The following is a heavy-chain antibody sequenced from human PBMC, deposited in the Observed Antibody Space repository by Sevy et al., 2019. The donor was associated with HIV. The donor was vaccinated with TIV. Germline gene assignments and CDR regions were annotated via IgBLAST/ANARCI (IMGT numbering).Heavy chain of an antibody. D-gene: IGHD6-19*01. V-gene: IGHV3-15*01. CDR3: TTGGGSITVAGTPFDY. CDR2: VKSEVDGRTR. Sequence: GGSLRLSCATSGFNINKTWMSWVRQAPGKGLEWVGRVKSEVDGRTRDYAAPVRGRFTMSRDDSRSTLYLQMDTLTSEDTAVYYCTTGGGSITVAGTPFDYWGQGTQVTVSS. CDR1: GFNINKTW. J-gene: IGHJ4*02.